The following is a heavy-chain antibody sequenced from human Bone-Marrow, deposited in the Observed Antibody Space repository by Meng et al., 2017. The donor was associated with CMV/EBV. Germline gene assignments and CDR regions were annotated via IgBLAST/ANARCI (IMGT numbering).Heavy chain of an antibody. CDR2: ISSSSSTI. J-gene: IGHJ3*02. CDR3: ARFASAGSKPGTIFGVELPDAFDI. CDR1: GFTFSSYS. D-gene: IGHD3-3*01. Sequence: GESLKISCAASGFTFSSYSMNWVRQAPGKGLEWVSYISSSSSTIYYADSVKGRFTISRDNAKNSLYLQMNSLRAEDTAVYYCARFASAGSKPGTIFGVELPDAFDIWGQGTMVTVSS. V-gene: IGHV3-48*04.